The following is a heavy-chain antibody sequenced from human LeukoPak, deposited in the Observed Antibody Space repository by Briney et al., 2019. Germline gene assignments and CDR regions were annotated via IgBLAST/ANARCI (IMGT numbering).Heavy chain of an antibody. CDR2: INHSGST. CDR1: GGSFSGYY. Sequence: PSETLSLTCAVYGGSFSGYYWSWIRQPPGKGLEWIGEINHSGSTNYNPSLKSRVTISVDTSKNQFSLKLSSVTAADTAVYYCAREDSSSWSEYYYYYGMDVWGQGTTVTVSS. V-gene: IGHV4-34*01. D-gene: IGHD6-13*01. CDR3: AREDSSSWSEYYYYYGMDV. J-gene: IGHJ6*02.